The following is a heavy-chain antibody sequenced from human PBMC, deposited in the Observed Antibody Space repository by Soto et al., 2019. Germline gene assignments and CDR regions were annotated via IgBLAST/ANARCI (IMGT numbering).Heavy chain of an antibody. Sequence: QVQLQESGPGLVKPSGTLSLTCAVSGGSISSSNWWSWVRQPPGKGLEWIGEIYHSGSTNYNPSLKSRVTISVDKSKTQFSLKLSSVTAADTAVYYCARDTRAPWRTSYYYYGMDVWGQGTTVTVSS. CDR3: ARDTRAPWRTSYYYYGMDV. CDR1: GGSISSSNW. J-gene: IGHJ6*02. CDR2: IYHSGST. D-gene: IGHD3-3*01. V-gene: IGHV4-4*02.